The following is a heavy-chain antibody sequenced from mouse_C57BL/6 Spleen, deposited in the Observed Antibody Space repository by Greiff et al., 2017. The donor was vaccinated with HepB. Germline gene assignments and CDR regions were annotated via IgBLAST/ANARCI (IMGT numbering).Heavy chain of an antibody. CDR2: ISSGSSTI. Sequence: EVQLVESGGGLVKPGGSLKLSCAASGFTFSDYGMHWVRQAPEKGLEWVAYISSGSSTIYYADTVKGRFTISRDNAKNTLFLQMTSLRSEDTAMYYCARGLANWDVYFDYWGQGTTLTVSS. CDR1: GFTFSDYG. CDR3: ARGLANWDVYFDY. V-gene: IGHV5-17*01. D-gene: IGHD4-1*01. J-gene: IGHJ2*01.